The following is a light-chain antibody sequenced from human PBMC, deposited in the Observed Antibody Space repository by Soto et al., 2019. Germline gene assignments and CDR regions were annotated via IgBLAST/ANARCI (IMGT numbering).Light chain of an antibody. CDR2: AAS. CDR3: QNYYNSPLT. CDR1: QGITNS. Sequence: DIQMTQSSSSLSASVGDRVTITCRASQGITNSLAWYQQKPGKVPKLLIYAASTLQLGVPSRFTGSGSGTEFTLTISSLQPVDVATYYCQNYYNSPLTFGHGTKVDMK. V-gene: IGKV1-27*01. J-gene: IGKJ3*01.